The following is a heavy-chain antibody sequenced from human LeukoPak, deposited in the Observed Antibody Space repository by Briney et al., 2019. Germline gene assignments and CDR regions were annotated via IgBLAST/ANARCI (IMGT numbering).Heavy chain of an antibody. CDR1: GDSISRYY. CDR2: MYTSEST. D-gene: IGHD2-2*01. V-gene: IGHV4-4*07. Sequence: SETLSLTCTVSGDSISRYYWSWIRQPAGKGLEWIGRMYTSESTNYNPSLKNRITMSVDPSKNQFSLKLISVTAADTAVYYCAREITSTSRHFDYWGQGTLVTVSP. J-gene: IGHJ4*02. CDR3: AREITSTSRHFDY.